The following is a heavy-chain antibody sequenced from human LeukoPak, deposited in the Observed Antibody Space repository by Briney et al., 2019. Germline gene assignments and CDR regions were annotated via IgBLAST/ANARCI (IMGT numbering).Heavy chain of an antibody. V-gene: IGHV3-23*01. CDR2: ISDSGGAT. CDR1: GFSFRNYA. Sequence: GGSLRLSCAASGFSFRNYAMSWVRQAPGKGLEWVSSISDSGGATYYADSVKGRFTISRDNSRNTLYLQMNSLRAEDTAVYYCAKLVDYGSGNRDYWGQGTLVTVSS. J-gene: IGHJ4*02. CDR3: AKLVDYGSGNRDY. D-gene: IGHD4-17*01.